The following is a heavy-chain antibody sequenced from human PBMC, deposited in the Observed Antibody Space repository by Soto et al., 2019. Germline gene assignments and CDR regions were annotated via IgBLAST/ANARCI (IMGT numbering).Heavy chain of an antibody. V-gene: IGHV3-15*07. Sequence: GGSLRLSCAASGFTFSNAWMNWVRQAPGKGLEWVGRIKSKTDGGTTDYAAPVKGRFTISRDDSKNTLYLQMTSLKTEDTAIYYCTTVAIWFGETSPVDGMDFWGQGTTVTVSS. CDR2: IKSKTDGGTT. J-gene: IGHJ6*02. CDR3: TTVAIWFGETSPVDGMDF. CDR1: GFTFSNAW. D-gene: IGHD3-10*01.